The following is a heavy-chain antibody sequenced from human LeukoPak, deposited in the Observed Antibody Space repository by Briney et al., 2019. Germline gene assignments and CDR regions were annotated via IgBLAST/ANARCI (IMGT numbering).Heavy chain of an antibody. D-gene: IGHD3-10*01. CDR3: ARAPGSGRSTYYFDY. Sequence: ASVRVSCKASGYTFTGYYMHWVRQAPGQGLEWMGWINPNSGGTNYAQKFQGRVTMTRDTSISTAYMELSRLRSDDTAVYYCARAPGSGRSTYYFDYWGQGTLVTVSS. CDR1: GYTFTGYY. V-gene: IGHV1-2*02. CDR2: INPNSGGT. J-gene: IGHJ4*02.